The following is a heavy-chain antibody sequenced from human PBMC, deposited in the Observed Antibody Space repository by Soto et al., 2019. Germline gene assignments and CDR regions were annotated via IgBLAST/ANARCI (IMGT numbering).Heavy chain of an antibody. Sequence: EVQLLESGGGLVQPGGSLRLSCAVSGFTFSSYAMSWVRQAPRKGLEWVSAISGSGGSTYYADSVKGRFTISRDTSKNTLYLQVHSLRAEDTAVYYCAKDQHYHSSGYPQAFDYWGQGTLVTVSS. CDR2: ISGSGGST. D-gene: IGHD3-22*01. CDR1: GFTFSSYA. V-gene: IGHV3-23*01. J-gene: IGHJ4*02. CDR3: AKDQHYHSSGYPQAFDY.